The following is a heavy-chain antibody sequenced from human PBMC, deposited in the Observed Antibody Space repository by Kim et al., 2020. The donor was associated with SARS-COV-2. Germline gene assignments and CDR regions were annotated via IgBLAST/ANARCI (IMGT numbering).Heavy chain of an antibody. CDR1: GFTFGDYA. D-gene: IGHD3-22*01. CDR3: TRDGAAGMIVVVISAFDI. Sequence: GGSLRLSCTASGFTFGDYAMSWFRQAPGKGLEWVGFIRSKAYGGTTEYAASVKGRFTISRYDSKSIAYLQMNSLKTEDTAVYYCTRDGAAGMIVVVISAFDIWGQGTMVTVSS. V-gene: IGHV3-49*03. CDR2: IRSKAYGGTT. J-gene: IGHJ3*02.